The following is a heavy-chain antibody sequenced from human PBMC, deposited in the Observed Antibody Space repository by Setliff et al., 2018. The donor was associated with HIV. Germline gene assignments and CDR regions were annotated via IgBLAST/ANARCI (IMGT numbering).Heavy chain of an antibody. CDR2: FDPKDGKT. CDR1: GYTLIELS. D-gene: IGHD6-6*01. J-gene: IGHJ4*02. Sequence: ASVKVSCKVSGYTLIELSRHWVRQAPGKGLEWMGSFDPKDGKTRYAQKFQGRVTMTEDTSTDTAYMELSSLRSEDTAVYYYVTGSAARPFDYWGQGTLVTVSS. V-gene: IGHV1-24*01. CDR3: VTGSAARPFDY.